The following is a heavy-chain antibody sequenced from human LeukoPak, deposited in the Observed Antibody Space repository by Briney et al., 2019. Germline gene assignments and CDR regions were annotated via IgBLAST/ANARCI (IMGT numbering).Heavy chain of an antibody. CDR3: ARGHPFGDLSGYYYYYYMDV. CDR2: INPSGGST. D-gene: IGHD3-10*01. J-gene: IGHJ6*03. CDR1: GYTFTSYY. V-gene: IGHV1-46*01. Sequence: ASVKVSCKASGYTFTSYYMHWVRQAPGQGLEWMGIINPSGGSTSYAQKFQGRVTMTRDTSTSTAYMELRSLRSDDTAVYYCARGHPFGDLSGYYYYYYMDVWGKGTTVT.